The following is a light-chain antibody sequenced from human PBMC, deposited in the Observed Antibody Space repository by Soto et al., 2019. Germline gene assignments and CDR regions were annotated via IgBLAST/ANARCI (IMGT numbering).Light chain of an antibody. CDR3: QQYGRSPGLLT. CDR1: QSVDGD. Sequence: VVMTQSPASLSVSPGERVTLSCRASQSVDGDLAWFQQKPGQAPRLLISGASTRATGIPARFSGSGSGTEFTLTISSLQSEDFAVYYCQQYGRSPGLLTFGPGTKVDIK. J-gene: IGKJ3*01. CDR2: GAS. V-gene: IGKV3-15*01.